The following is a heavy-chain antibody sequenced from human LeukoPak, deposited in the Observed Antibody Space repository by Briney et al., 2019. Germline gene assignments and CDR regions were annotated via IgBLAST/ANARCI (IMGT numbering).Heavy chain of an antibody. D-gene: IGHD6-19*01. J-gene: IGHJ6*03. CDR1: GFTFSSYS. CDR3: ARVFFRSGWPERYMDV. Sequence: GGSLRLSCAASGFTFSSYSMNWVRQAPGKGLEWVSYISSSSSTIYYADSVKGRFTISRDNAKNSLYLQMNSLRAEDTAVYYSARVFFRSGWPERYMDVWGKGTTVTVSS. V-gene: IGHV3-48*01. CDR2: ISSSSSTI.